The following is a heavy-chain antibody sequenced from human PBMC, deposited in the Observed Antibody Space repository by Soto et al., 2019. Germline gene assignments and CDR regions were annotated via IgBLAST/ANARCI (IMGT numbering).Heavy chain of an antibody. CDR2: VSGGSGVT. D-gene: IGHD4-17*01. CDR1: GFSFTFSS. CDR3: AKWNGYGDV. J-gene: IGHJ4*02. V-gene: IGHV3-23*04. Sequence: EVQLVESGGGLVKPGESLRLSCAASGFSFTFSSMAWVRQAPGKGLEWVCGVSGGSGVTHYADSVKGRFTITGDDSKNTVYLQMHSLRVEDTAVYYCAKWNGYGDVWGQGTLVTVSS.